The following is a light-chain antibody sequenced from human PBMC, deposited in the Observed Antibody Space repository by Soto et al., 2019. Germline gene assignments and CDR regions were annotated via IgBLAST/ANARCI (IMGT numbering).Light chain of an antibody. V-gene: IGKV1-39*01. J-gene: IGKJ2*01. CDR1: QSISSY. CDR3: QQSYSTPYT. Sequence: DIQMTQSPSSLSASVGDRVTITCRASQSISSYLNWYQLKPGKAPELLIYASFNLQSVVPSRFSGSGSGTDFTLTISSLQPEDFATYYCQQSYSTPYTFGQGTKLEIK. CDR2: ASF.